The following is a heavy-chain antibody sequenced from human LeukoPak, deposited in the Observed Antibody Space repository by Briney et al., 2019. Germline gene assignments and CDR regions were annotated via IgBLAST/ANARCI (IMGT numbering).Heavy chain of an antibody. J-gene: IGHJ4*02. D-gene: IGHD1-7*01. CDR3: ARDADGNYPLEPDY. CDR1: GFTFRDYY. V-gene: IGHV3-11*04. Sequence: GGSLRLSCAASGFTFRDYYMSWIRQAPGKGLEWVSYISSSGSAIYYADSVEGRFTISRDNAKNSVYLQMNSLRAEDTAMYYCARDADGNYPLEPDYWGQGTQVTVSS. CDR2: ISSSGSAI.